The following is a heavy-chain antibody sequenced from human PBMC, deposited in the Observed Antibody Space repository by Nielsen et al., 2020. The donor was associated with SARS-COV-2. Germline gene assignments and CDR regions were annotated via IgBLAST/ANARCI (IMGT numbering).Heavy chain of an antibody. J-gene: IGHJ4*02. CDR1: GYKFATYW. V-gene: IGHV5-51*01. D-gene: IGHD5-18*01. Sequence: GESLKISCKGSGYKFATYWIAWVRQTPGKGLEWMGIIYPDDSDTRYSPSFQGQVTISADKSISTTYLQWNSLKASDSAMYYCARGGGYNYGILDYWGQGTLVTDSS. CDR3: ARGGGYNYGILDY. CDR2: IYPDDSDT.